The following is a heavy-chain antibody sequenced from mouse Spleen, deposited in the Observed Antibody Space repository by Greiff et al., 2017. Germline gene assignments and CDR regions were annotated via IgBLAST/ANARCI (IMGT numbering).Heavy chain of an antibody. D-gene: IGHD2-4*01. V-gene: IGHV5-9-3*01. CDR1: GFTFSSYA. J-gene: IGHJ3*01. CDR3: ARPRYDYSWFAY. Sequence: EVKLVESGGGLVKPGGSLKLSCAASGFTFSSYAMSWVRQTPEKRLEWVATISSGGSYTYYPDSVKGRFTISRDNAENTLYLQMSSLRSEDTAMYYCARPRYDYSWFAYWGQGTLVTVSA. CDR2: ISSGGSYT.